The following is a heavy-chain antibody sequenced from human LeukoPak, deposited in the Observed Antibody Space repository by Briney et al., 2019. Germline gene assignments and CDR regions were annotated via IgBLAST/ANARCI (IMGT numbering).Heavy chain of an antibody. CDR1: GYTFTSYG. D-gene: IGHD3-10*01. Sequence: APVKVSCKASGYTFTSYGISWVRQAPGQGLEWMGWISAYNGNTNYAQKLQGRVTMTTDTSTSTAYMELRSLRSDDTAVYYCARATSITMVRGVIRGFDPWGQGTLVTVSS. CDR2: ISAYNGNT. CDR3: ARATSITMVRGVIRGFDP. V-gene: IGHV1-18*01. J-gene: IGHJ5*02.